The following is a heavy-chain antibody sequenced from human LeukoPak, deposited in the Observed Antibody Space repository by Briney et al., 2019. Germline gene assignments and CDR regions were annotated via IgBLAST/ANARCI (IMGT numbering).Heavy chain of an antibody. J-gene: IGHJ4*02. D-gene: IGHD3-22*01. CDR3: ARESDSSGPNFDY. CDR1: GFTFSSYG. V-gene: IGHV3-33*01. CDR2: IWYDGSNK. Sequence: PGRSLRLSCAASGFTFSSYGMHWVRQAPGKGLEWVAVIWYDGSNKYYADSVKGRFTISRDNSKNTLYLQMNSLRAEDTAVYYCARESDSSGPNFDYWGQGTLVTVSS.